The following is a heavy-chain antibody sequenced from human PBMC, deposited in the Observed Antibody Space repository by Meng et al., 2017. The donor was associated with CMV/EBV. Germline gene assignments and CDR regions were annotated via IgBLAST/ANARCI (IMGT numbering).Heavy chain of an antibody. J-gene: IGHJ5*02. CDR1: GFTFSSYS. Sequence: GGSLRLSCAASGFTFSSYSMNWVRQAPGKGLEWVSSISSSSSYIYYADSVKGRFTISRDNAKNSLYLQMNSLRAEDTAVYYCARDERFQGWFDPWGQGTLVTVSS. CDR2: ISSSSSYI. D-gene: IGHD5-24*01. V-gene: IGHV3-21*01. CDR3: ARDERFQGWFDP.